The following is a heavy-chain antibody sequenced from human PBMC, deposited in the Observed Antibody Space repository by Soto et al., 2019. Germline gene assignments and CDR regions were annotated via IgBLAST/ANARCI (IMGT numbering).Heavy chain of an antibody. J-gene: IGHJ4*02. CDR2: ISGGGGAT. CDR1: GFTFSRNA. Sequence: EVQLLESGGGLVQPGGSLRLSCAASGFTFSRNAMSWVRQAPGKGLEWVSGISGGGGATYYADSVKDRFTISRDNSKNTLYLQMNSLRAEDTAIYYCAKSEPYGSGSYYFDYWGQGTLVTVSS. V-gene: IGHV3-23*01. CDR3: AKSEPYGSGSYYFDY. D-gene: IGHD1-26*01.